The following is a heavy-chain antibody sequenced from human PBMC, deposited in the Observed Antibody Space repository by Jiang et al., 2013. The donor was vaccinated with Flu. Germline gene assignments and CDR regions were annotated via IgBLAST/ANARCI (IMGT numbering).Heavy chain of an antibody. Sequence: KPTQTLTLTCTFSGFSLSTSGMCVNWIRQPPGKALEWLARIDWDNTKYYTSSLKTRLTISKDTSKNQVVLTMTNMDPVDTATYYCARIRLRVGDFSAPPPDYWGQGTLVTVSS. CDR2: IDWDNTK. D-gene: IGHD3-16*01. CDR3: ARIRLRVGDFSAPPPDY. CDR1: GFSLSTSGMC. J-gene: IGHJ4*02. V-gene: IGHV2-70*11.